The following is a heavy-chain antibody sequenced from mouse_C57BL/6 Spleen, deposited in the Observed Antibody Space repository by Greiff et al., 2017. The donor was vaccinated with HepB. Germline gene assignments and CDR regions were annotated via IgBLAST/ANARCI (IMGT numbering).Heavy chain of an antibody. V-gene: IGHV5-16*01. CDR2: INYDGSST. CDR3: AREGPLYAMDY. J-gene: IGHJ4*01. Sequence: EVKLMESEGGLVQPGSSMKLSCTASGFTFSDYYMAWVRQVPEKGLEWVANINYDGSSTYYLDSLKSRFIISRDNAKNILYLQMSSLKSEDTATYYCAREGPLYAMDYWGQGTSVTVSS. CDR1: GFTFSDYY.